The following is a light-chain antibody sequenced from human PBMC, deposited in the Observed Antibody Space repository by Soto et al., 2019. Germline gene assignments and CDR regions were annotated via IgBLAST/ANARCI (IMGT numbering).Light chain of an antibody. Sequence: DIHLTQSPSTLSASVGDRITITCRASQSISRWLDWYQQKPGKAPKLLIYTTSSLESGVPSRFSVSGSGTEFNLTISSLQPDDFAPYYCQHYKDYSWTFGQGTKVEIK. CDR2: TTS. J-gene: IGKJ1*01. V-gene: IGKV1-5*03. CDR1: QSISRW. CDR3: QHYKDYSWT.